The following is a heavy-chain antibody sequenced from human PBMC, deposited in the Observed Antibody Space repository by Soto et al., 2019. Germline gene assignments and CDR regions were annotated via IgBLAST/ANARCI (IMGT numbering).Heavy chain of an antibody. J-gene: IGHJ4*02. CDR2: IYYSGST. CDR1: GGSLSSCGYY. Sequence: SETLSLTCTVSGGSLSSCGYYWSWIRQPPGKGLEWIGYIYYSGSTYYNPSLKSRVTISVDTSKNQFSLKLNSVAAADTAVYYCARARFDFWGQGTLVTVSS. CDR3: ARARFDF. V-gene: IGHV4-30-4*01.